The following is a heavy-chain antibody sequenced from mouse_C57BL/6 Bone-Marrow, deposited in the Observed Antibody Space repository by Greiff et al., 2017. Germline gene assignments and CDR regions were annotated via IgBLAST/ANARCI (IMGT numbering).Heavy chain of an antibody. Sequence: EVMLVESGEGLVKPGGSLKLSCASSGFTFSSYAMSWVRQTPEKRLEWVAYISSGGDYIYYADTVKGRFTISRDNARNTLYLQMSSLKSEDTAMYYCTIGRNYFDYWGQGTTLTVSS. CDR2: ISSGGDYI. D-gene: IGHD1-1*01. V-gene: IGHV5-9-1*02. CDR3: TIGRNYFDY. J-gene: IGHJ2*01. CDR1: GFTFSSYA.